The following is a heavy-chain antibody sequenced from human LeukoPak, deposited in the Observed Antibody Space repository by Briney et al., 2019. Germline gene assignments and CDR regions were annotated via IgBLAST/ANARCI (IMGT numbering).Heavy chain of an antibody. D-gene: IGHD3-10*01. CDR3: APGGPGYYFDY. Sequence: GGSLRLSCAASGFTFSSYTMSWVRQAPGKGLEWVSAISCSGGRTYYADSVEGRFTISRDNSKNTLYLQMNSLRAEDMAVYYCAPGGPGYYFDYWGQGTLVTVSS. V-gene: IGHV3-23*01. CDR1: GFTFSSYT. CDR2: ISCSGGRT. J-gene: IGHJ4*02.